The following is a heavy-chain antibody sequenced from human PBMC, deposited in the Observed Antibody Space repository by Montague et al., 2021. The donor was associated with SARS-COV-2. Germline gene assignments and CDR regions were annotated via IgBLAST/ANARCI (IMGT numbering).Heavy chain of an antibody. CDR2: IYYSGTT. V-gene: IGHV4-39*07. CDR3: GGTWVYFSPVDV. Sequence: SETLSLTCTVSGGSISSSSYYWGWIRQPPGKGPEWIGSIYYSGTTFYNPSLRSRVTMSVDTSKNQFSLRLSSMTAADTAVYYCGGTWVYFSPVDVWGQGTTVIVSS. D-gene: IGHD3-3*01. CDR1: GGSISSSSYY. J-gene: IGHJ6*02.